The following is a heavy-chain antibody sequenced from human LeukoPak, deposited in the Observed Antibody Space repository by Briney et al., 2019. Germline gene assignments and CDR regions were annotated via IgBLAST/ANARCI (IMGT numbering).Heavy chain of an antibody. Sequence: ASAKDSCKASGYTFTGYYMYWVRQAPGQGLEWMGWINPNSGDTNYAQKFQGRVTMTREMSISTAYMELSRLRSDDTAVYYCARDLIVGASLDYWGQGTLVTVSS. CDR2: INPNSGDT. D-gene: IGHD1-26*01. V-gene: IGHV1-2*02. CDR1: GYTFTGYY. J-gene: IGHJ4*02. CDR3: ARDLIVGASLDY.